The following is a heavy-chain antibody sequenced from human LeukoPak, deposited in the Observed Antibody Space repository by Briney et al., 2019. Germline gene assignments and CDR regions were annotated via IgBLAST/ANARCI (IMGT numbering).Heavy chain of an antibody. V-gene: IGHV4-39*01. CDR1: DGSIESTSYY. Sequence: SETLSLTCTVSDGSIESTSYYWGWIRQPPGKGLEWLGSFYYSGSSYYNESLKSRLTMSADTSKNQLSLNLTSVTAADTAIYFCARYFRDFDHWRQGTLVTVSS. CDR2: FYYSGSS. CDR3: ARYFRDFDH. D-gene: IGHD3-9*01. J-gene: IGHJ4*02.